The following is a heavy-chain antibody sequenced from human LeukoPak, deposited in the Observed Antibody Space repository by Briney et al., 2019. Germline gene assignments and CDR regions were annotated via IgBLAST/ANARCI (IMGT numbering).Heavy chain of an antibody. CDR3: ARDIPYSSSWSDAFDI. Sequence: SETLSLTCTVSGGSISSYYWSWIRQPPGKGLEWIGYIYYSGSTNYNPSLKSRVTISVDTSKNQFSLKLSSVTAADTAVYYCARDIPYSSSWSDAFDIWGQGTMVTVSS. D-gene: IGHD6-13*01. CDR1: GGSISSYY. CDR2: IYYSGST. V-gene: IGHV4-59*01. J-gene: IGHJ3*02.